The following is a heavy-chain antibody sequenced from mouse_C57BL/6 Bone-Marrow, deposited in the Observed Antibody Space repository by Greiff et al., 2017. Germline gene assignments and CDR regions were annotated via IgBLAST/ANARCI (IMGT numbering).Heavy chain of an antibody. CDR2: IDPENGDT. Sequence: EVQLQQSGAELVRPGASVKLSCTASGFNIKDDYMHWVKQRPEQGLEWIGWIDPENGDTEYASKFQGNATITADTSSNTAYLQLSSLTSEDTAVYYCTTCGYYSYYAMDYWGQGTSVTVSS. CDR3: TTCGYYSYYAMDY. CDR1: GFNIKDDY. J-gene: IGHJ4*01. V-gene: IGHV14-4*01. D-gene: IGHD2-3*01.